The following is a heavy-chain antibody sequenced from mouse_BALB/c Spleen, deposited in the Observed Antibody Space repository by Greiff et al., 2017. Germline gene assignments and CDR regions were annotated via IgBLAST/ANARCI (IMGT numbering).Heavy chain of an antibody. D-gene: IGHD2-4*01. CDR1: GFAFSSYD. CDR3: ARLPMITRAMDY. V-gene: IGHV5-12-1*01. CDR2: ISSGGGST. J-gene: IGHJ4*01. Sequence: EVMLVESGGGLVKPGGSLKLSCAASGFAFSSYDMSWVRQTPEKRLEWVAYISSGGGSTYYPDTVKGRFTISRDNAKNTLYLQMSSLKSEDTAMYYCARLPMITRAMDYWGQGTSVTVSS.